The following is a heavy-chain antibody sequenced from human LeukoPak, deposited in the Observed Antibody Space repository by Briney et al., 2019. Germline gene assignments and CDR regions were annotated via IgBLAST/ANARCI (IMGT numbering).Heavy chain of an antibody. Sequence: ASVKVSCKGSGYTLTELSMHWVRQAPGKGLEWMGGFDPEDGETIYAQKFQGRVTMTEDTSTDTAYMELSSLRSEDTAVYYCATVTYYYDSSGYKGFDYWGQGTLVTVSS. J-gene: IGHJ4*02. CDR3: ATVTYYYDSSGYKGFDY. CDR1: GYTLTELS. CDR2: FDPEDGET. D-gene: IGHD3-22*01. V-gene: IGHV1-24*01.